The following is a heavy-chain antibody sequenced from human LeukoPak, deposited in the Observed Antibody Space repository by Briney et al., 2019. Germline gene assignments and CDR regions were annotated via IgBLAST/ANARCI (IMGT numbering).Heavy chain of an antibody. CDR3: ARGGDCGDYDY. CDR1: GGSISSYY. V-gene: IGHV4-59*01. Sequence: SETLSFTCTVSGGSISSYYWSWIRQPPGKGLEWIGYIYYSGSTNYNPSLKSRVTISVDTSKTQFSLKLSSVTAADTAVYYCARGGDCGDYDYWGQGTLVTVSS. CDR2: IYYSGST. D-gene: IGHD4-17*01. J-gene: IGHJ4*02.